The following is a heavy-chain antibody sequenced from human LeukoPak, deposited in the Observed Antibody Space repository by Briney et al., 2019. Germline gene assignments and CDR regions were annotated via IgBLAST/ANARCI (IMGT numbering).Heavy chain of an antibody. V-gene: IGHV3-30*18. CDR3: AKDRCGGDCYFGY. CDR2: ISYDGSNK. Sequence: GRSLRLSCAAFGFTFSSYGMHWVRQAPGKGLEWVAVISYDGSNKYYADSVKGRFTISRDNSKNTLYLQMNSLRAEDTAVYYCAKDRCGGDCYFGYWGQGTLVTVSS. J-gene: IGHJ4*02. D-gene: IGHD2-21*02. CDR1: GFTFSSYG.